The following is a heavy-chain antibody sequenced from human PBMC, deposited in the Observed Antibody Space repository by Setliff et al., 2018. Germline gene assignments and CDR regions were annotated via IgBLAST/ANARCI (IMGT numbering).Heavy chain of an antibody. J-gene: IGHJ6*03. CDR2: IWDDGGNK. D-gene: IGHD5-18*01. CDR3: ARAADSYGPPRSYMDV. CDR1: GFTFSTYR. V-gene: IGHV3-33*08. Sequence: LSCAASGFTFSTYRMHWVRQAPGKGLEWVAVIWDDGGNKYHADSVKGRFTISRDNAKNSLYLQMNSLRAEDTAVYYCARAADSYGPPRSYMDVWGKGTTVTVSS.